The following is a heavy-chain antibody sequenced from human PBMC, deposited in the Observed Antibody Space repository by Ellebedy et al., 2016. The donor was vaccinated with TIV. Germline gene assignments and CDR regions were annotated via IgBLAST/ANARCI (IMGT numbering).Heavy chain of an antibody. CDR2: IKEDGSVK. J-gene: IGHJ4*02. Sequence: GGSLRLXXAVSGLNGLTWMNWLRQAPGKGLEWVANIKEDGSVKNHAESVRGRFTISRDNAKLLVYLQMNSLRVEDTATYYCATDFDWAFGKWGQGTLVTVSS. V-gene: IGHV3-7*01. CDR3: ATDFDWAFGK. CDR1: GLNGLTW. D-gene: IGHD3-9*01.